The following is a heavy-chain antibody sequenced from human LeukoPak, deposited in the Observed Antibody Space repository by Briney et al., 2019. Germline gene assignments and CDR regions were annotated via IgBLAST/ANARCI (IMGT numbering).Heavy chain of an antibody. CDR3: PRGPDTSTWYYYYMDV. CDR2: IYYTEIT. D-gene: IGHD6-13*01. J-gene: IGHJ6*03. V-gene: IGHV4-39*07. CDR1: GASITSSNYY. Sequence: PSETLSLTCTVSGASITSSNYYWLWLRQPPGKGLEWIGSIYYTEITYYNLPLKSRATISVDTPNYQCSLRLSSVTAAHTAVHYCPRGPDTSTWYYYYMDVWRKGTTVTDPS.